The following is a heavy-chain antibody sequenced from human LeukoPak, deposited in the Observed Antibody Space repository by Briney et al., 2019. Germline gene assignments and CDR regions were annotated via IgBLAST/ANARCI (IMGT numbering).Heavy chain of an antibody. J-gene: IGHJ4*02. CDR3: ARGSLDCSGGSCYPIVDY. CDR1: GGSFSGYY. V-gene: IGHV4-34*01. CDR2: SNHSGST. Sequence: SETLSLTCAVYGGSFSGYYWSRIRQPPGKGLEWNGESNHSGSTNYNPSLKSRVTISVDTSKNQFSLKLSSVTAADTAVYYCARGSLDCSGGSCYPIVDYWGQGTLVTVSS. D-gene: IGHD2-15*01.